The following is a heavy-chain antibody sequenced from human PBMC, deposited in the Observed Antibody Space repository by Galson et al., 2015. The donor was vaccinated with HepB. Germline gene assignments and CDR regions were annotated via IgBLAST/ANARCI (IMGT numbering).Heavy chain of an antibody. CDR1: GGSISSSSYY. CDR3: ARLSISHRYYDILTGYYDY. CDR2: IYYSGST. Sequence: TLSLTCTVSGGSISSSSYYWGWIRQPPGKGLEWIGSIYYSGSTYYNPSLKSRATISVDTSKNQFSLKLSSVTAADTAVYYCARLSISHRYYDILTGYYDYWGQGTLVTVSS. D-gene: IGHD3-9*01. V-gene: IGHV4-39*01. J-gene: IGHJ4*02.